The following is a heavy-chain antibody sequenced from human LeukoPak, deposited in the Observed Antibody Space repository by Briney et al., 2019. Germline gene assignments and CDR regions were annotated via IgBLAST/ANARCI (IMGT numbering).Heavy chain of an antibody. J-gene: IGHJ4*02. V-gene: IGHV3-21*01. CDR3: ATSGYNSDYFDF. Sequence: GGSLRLSCSASGFTFRSYSMNWVRQAPGKGLEWVSSIGSSSSYIYYADSVKGRFSVSRDNTKNSLSVEMNSLRAEDTAVYYCATSGYNSDYFDFWGQGTLVTVSS. D-gene: IGHD5-12*01. CDR2: IGSSSSYI. CDR1: GFTFRSYS.